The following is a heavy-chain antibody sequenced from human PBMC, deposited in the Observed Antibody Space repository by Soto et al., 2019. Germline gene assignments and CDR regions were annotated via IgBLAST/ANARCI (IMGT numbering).Heavy chain of an antibody. CDR1: GXSITSINNY. V-gene: IGHV4-39*01. Sequence: XTLSLACTASGXSITSINNYWGWIRQPPGMGLEWIANIYYDGSTFYNPSLKIRVAMSIDTSKKQFSLNLTSLTATDTAVYYCTTVVIPGTRHMD. D-gene: IGHD2-21*01. CDR3: TTVVIPGTRHMD. CDR2: IYYDGST. J-gene: IGHJ6*03.